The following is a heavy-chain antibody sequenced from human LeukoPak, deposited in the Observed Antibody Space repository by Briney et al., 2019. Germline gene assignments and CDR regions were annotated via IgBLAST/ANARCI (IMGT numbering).Heavy chain of an antibody. D-gene: IGHD6-25*01. CDR3: ARSSGGLFGLDP. CDR1: GGSISSGDYY. J-gene: IGHJ5*02. CDR2: IYYSGST. Sequence: SQTLSLTCTVSGGSISSGDYYWSWIRQPPGKGLEWIGSIYYSGSTYYNPSLKSRVTISVDTSKNQFSLKLSSVTAADTAVYYCARSSGGLFGLDPWGQGTLVTVSS. V-gene: IGHV4-39*07.